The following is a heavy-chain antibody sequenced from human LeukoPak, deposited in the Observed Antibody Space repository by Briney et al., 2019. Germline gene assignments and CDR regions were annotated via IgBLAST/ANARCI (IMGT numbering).Heavy chain of an antibody. D-gene: IGHD5-18*01. J-gene: IGHJ6*03. CDR3: ARAPYSYGYPYYYYYYMDV. CDR1: GLTFSSYS. V-gene: IGHV3-48*01. Sequence: GGSLRLSCAASGLTFSSYSMNWVRQAPGKGLEWVSYISSSSSTIYYADSVKGRFTISRDNAKNSLYLQMNSLRAEDTAVYYCARAPYSYGYPYYYYYYMDVWGKGTTVTVSS. CDR2: ISSSSSTI.